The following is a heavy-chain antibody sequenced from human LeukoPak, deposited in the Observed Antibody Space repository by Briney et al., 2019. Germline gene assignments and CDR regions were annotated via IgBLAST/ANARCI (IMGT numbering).Heavy chain of an antibody. CDR3: ARESPSTFYFDY. Sequence: ASVKVSCKASGNTFTSFHIHWVRQATGQGLEYMGIIKVYGDTTIYAQRFQGRITMTRDTSTSTVYMELSSLNSEDTAVHYCARESPSTFYFDYWGQGTLVTVSS. J-gene: IGHJ4*02. CDR1: GNTFTSFH. D-gene: IGHD1-1*01. CDR2: IKVYGDTT. V-gene: IGHV1-46*01.